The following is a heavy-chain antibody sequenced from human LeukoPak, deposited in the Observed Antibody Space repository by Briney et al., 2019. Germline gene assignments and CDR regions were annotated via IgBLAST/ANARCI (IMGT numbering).Heavy chain of an antibody. V-gene: IGHV3-30*18. CDR1: GFTFSSYG. J-gene: IGHJ4*02. CDR3: AKVGPYYDILTGPDY. CDR2: ISYDGSNK. Sequence: GSLRLSCAASGFTFSSYGMHWVRQAPGKGLEWVAVISYDGSNKYYADSVKGRFTISRDNSKNTLYLQMNSLRAEDTAVYYCAKVGPYYDILTGPDYWGQGTLVTVSS. D-gene: IGHD3-9*01.